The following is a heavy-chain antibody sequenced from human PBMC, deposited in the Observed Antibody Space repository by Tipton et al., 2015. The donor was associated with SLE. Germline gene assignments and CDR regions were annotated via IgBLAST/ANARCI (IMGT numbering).Heavy chain of an antibody. CDR1: GGSVSNPSYY. V-gene: IGHV4-39*02. Sequence: LRLSCSVSGGSVSNPSYYCGWIRQPPGKGLEWIGSIYYSGSTYYNPSLKSRATISEDTSTNQLSLRLTSVTGADTAMYYCARGLDWGSDPRMFDQWGQGTLVTVSS. D-gene: IGHD3/OR15-3a*01. CDR2: IYYSGST. CDR3: ARGLDWGSDPRMFDQ. J-gene: IGHJ4*02.